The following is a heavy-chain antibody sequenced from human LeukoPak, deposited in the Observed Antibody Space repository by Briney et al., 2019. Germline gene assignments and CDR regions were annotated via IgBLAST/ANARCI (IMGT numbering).Heavy chain of an antibody. CDR3: ARIVERWFDP. D-gene: IGHD2-15*01. Sequence: ASVKVSCKASGGTFSSYAISWVRPAPGQGLEWMGRIIPILGIANYAQKFQGRVTITADKSTSTAYMELSSLRSEDTAVYYCARIVERWFDPWGQGTLVTVSS. CDR2: IIPILGIA. V-gene: IGHV1-69*04. J-gene: IGHJ5*02. CDR1: GGTFSSYA.